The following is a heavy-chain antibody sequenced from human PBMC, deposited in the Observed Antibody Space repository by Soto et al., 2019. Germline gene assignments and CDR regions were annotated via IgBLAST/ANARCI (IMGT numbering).Heavy chain of an antibody. CDR1: GYTLTELS. CDR3: ATGLYPLATKFFDY. CDR2: FDPEDGET. V-gene: IGHV1-24*01. J-gene: IGHJ4*02. Sequence: ASVKVSCKVSGYTLTELSMHWVRQAPGKGLEWMGGFDPEDGETIYAQKFQGRVTMTEDTSTDTAYMELSSPRSEDTAVYYCATGLYPLATKFFDYWGQGTLVTVSS. D-gene: IGHD1-26*01.